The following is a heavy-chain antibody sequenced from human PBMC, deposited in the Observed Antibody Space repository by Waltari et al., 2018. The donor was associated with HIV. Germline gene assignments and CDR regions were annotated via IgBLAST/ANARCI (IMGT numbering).Heavy chain of an antibody. CDR3: ARVKAEGFGYSYWYYYYYGMDV. Sequence: QVQLVQSGAEVKKPGASVKVSCKASGYTFTSYGISWVRQAPGQGLEWMGWISAYNGNTNYAQKLQGRVTMTTDTSTSTAYMELRSLRSDDTAVYYCARVKAEGFGYSYWYYYYYGMDVWGQGTTVTVSS. V-gene: IGHV1-18*01. D-gene: IGHD5-18*01. CDR1: GYTFTSYG. CDR2: ISAYNGNT. J-gene: IGHJ6*02.